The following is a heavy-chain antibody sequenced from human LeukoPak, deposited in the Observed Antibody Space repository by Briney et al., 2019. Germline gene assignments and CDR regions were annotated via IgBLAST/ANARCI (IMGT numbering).Heavy chain of an antibody. D-gene: IGHD3-22*01. V-gene: IGHV3-30*04. J-gene: IGHJ5*02. Sequence: GGSLRLSCAASGFTFSSYAMHWVRQAPGKGLEWVAVISYAGSNKYYADSVKGRFTISRDNSKNTLYLQMNSLRAEDTAVYYCAKEDQPADSSGYYFASSWFDPWGQGTLVTVSS. CDR1: GFTFSSYA. CDR3: AKEDQPADSSGYYFASSWFDP. CDR2: ISYAGSNK.